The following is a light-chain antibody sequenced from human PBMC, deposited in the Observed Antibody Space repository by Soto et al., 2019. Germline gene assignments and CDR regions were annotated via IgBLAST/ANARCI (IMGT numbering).Light chain of an antibody. Sequence: QSVLTQPPSASGTPGQRVTISCSGSSSNIGSNTVNWYQQLPGTAPKLLIYSNNQRPSGVPDRFSGSKSGTSASLAISGLQSEDEADYYCAAWDDSLNVSDVFGTGTKLTVL. CDR3: AAWDDSLNVSDV. CDR1: SSNIGSNT. V-gene: IGLV1-44*01. CDR2: SNN. J-gene: IGLJ1*01.